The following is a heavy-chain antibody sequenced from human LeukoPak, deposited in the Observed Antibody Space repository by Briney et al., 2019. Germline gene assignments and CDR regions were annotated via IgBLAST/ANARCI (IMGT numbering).Heavy chain of an antibody. Sequence: SETLSLTCAVYGGSFSGYYWSWIRQPPGKGLEWIGEINHSGSTNYNPSLKSRVTISVDTSKNQFPLKLSSVTAADTAVYYCARGRTWYKNWGQGTLVTVSS. J-gene: IGHJ4*02. D-gene: IGHD1-1*01. CDR3: ARGRTWYKN. V-gene: IGHV4-34*01. CDR2: INHSGST. CDR1: GGSFSGYY.